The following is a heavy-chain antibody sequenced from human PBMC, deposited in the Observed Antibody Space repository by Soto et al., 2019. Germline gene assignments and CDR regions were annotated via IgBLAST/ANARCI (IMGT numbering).Heavy chain of an antibody. D-gene: IGHD3-10*01. CDR3: ARAPVASSGWFVP. V-gene: IGHV4-34*01. CDR2: INHSGST. Sequence: QVQLQQWGAGLLKPSETLSLTCAVYGGSFSGYYWSWIRQPPGKGLEWIGEINHSGSTNYNPSLKGRVTISVDTPKYQFSPRLSSVPAAYTAVYYCARAPVASSGWFVPWGQGTLVTVSS. J-gene: IGHJ5*02. CDR1: GGSFSGYY.